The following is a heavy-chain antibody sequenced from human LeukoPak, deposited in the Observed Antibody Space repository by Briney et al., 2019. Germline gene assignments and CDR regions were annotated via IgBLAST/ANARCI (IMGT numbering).Heavy chain of an antibody. V-gene: IGHV4-34*01. CDR1: GGCFSGYY. D-gene: IGHD6-19*01. CDR2: INHSGST. CDR3: ARDGYSSGWFDY. J-gene: IGHJ4*02. Sequence: SETLSLTCAVYGGCFSGYYWSWIRQPPGKGLECIGEINHSGSTNYNPSLKSGVTISVDTSKNQLSLKLSSVTAADTAVYYWARDGYSSGWFDYWGQGTLVTVSS.